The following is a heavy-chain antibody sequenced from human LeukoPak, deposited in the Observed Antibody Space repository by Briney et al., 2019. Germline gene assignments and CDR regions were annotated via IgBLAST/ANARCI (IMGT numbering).Heavy chain of an antibody. CDR3: ARDGVEMATYYYYAMDV. D-gene: IGHD5-24*01. CDR2: ISAYSGNT. CDR1: GFTFASNS. Sequence: GASVKVSCKASGFTFASNSFNWVRQAPGQGLEWMGWISAYSGNTNFAQKFQGRVTMTTDTSTRTVYMELRSLRSDDTAVYYCARDGVEMATYYYYAMDVWGQGTTVTVSS. J-gene: IGHJ6*02. V-gene: IGHV1-18*04.